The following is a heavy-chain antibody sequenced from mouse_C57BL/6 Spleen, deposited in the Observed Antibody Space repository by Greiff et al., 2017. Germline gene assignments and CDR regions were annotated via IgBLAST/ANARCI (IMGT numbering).Heavy chain of an antibody. CDR2: ISSGGDYI. CDR3: TRGSYSNYDAMDY. D-gene: IGHD2-5*01. J-gene: IGHJ4*01. Sequence: EVQGVESGEGLVKPGGSLKLSCAASGFTFSSYAMSWVRQTPEKRLEWVAYISSGGDYIYYADTVKGRFTISRDNARNTLYLQMSSLKSEDTAMYYCTRGSYSNYDAMDYWGQGTSVTVSS. CDR1: GFTFSSYA. V-gene: IGHV5-9-1*02.